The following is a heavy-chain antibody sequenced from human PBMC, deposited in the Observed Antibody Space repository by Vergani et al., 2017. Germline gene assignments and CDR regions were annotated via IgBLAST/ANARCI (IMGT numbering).Heavy chain of an antibody. J-gene: IGHJ2*01. CDR1: GFTFSSYG. CDR2: ISYDGSNT. D-gene: IGHD2-2*01. CDR3: AKDPGFCSSSTCYRNYYFDL. V-gene: IGHV3-30*18. Sequence: QVQLVESGGGVVQPGRSLRLSCAASGFTFSSYGIHWVRQAPGKGLEWVAVISYDGSNTYYADSVKGRFTISRDNSKNTLYLQMNSLRAEDTAVYYCAKDPGFCSSSTCYRNYYFDLWGRGTLVTVSS.